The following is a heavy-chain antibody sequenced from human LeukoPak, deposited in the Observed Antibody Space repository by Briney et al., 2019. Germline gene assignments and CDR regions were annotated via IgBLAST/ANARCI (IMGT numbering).Heavy chain of an antibody. Sequence: SETLSLTCTVSYESISSSSHYWGWIRRPPGKGLEWIGSIDSRRNIHSNPSLDSRATISVDTSKNQFSLKLSSVTAADTAVYYCARTKYYLDSSDYFFFDPWGQGILVTVSS. CDR1: YESISSSSHY. D-gene: IGHD3-22*01. V-gene: IGHV4-39*01. CDR2: IDSRRNI. CDR3: ARTKYYLDSSDYFFFDP. J-gene: IGHJ5*02.